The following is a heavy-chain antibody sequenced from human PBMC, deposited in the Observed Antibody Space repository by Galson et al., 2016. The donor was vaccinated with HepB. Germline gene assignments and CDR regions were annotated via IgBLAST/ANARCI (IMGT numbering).Heavy chain of an antibody. CDR2: IYWDDDK. Sequence: PALVKPTQTLTLTCSFSGFSLSTSRVAVGWIRQPPGKALEWLALIYWDDDKRYSPSLKSRLTITKDTPKNQLVLTMTNMDPVDTATYFCAHCPATTDYFDYWGQGALVTVSS. CDR1: GFSLSTSRVA. D-gene: IGHD4-17*01. CDR3: AHCPATTDYFDY. V-gene: IGHV2-5*02. J-gene: IGHJ4*02.